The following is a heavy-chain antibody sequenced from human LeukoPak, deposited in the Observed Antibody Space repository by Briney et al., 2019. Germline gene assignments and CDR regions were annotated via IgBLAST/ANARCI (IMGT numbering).Heavy chain of an antibody. V-gene: IGHV4-59*08. Sequence: PSETLSLTCTVSGGSISNYYWSWIRQPPGKGLEWIGYIYYSGSTNYNPSLKSRVTMSVDTSKNQFSLKLSSVTAADTAVYYCARQPPPRYSYGYRRGFDYWGQGTLVTVSS. CDR2: IYYSGST. CDR3: ARQPPPRYSYGYRRGFDY. D-gene: IGHD5-18*01. CDR1: GGSISNYY. J-gene: IGHJ4*02.